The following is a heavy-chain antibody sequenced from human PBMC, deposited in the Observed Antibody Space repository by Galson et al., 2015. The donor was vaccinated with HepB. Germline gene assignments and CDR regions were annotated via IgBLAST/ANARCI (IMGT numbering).Heavy chain of an antibody. D-gene: IGHD3-3*01. V-gene: IGHV3-23*01. CDR3: AKVAPLESFLQGAFDI. Sequence: SLRLSCAASGFTFSSYAMSWVRQAPGKGLEWVSAISGSGGSTYYADSVKGRFTISRDNSKNTLYLQMNSLRAEDTAVFYCAKVAPLESFLQGAFDIWGQGTMVSVSS. CDR1: GFTFSSYA. CDR2: ISGSGGST. J-gene: IGHJ3*02.